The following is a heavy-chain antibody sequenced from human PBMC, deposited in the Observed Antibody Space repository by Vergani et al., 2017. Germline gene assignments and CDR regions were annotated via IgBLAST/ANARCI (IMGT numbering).Heavy chain of an antibody. D-gene: IGHD3-3*01. V-gene: IGHV1-18*01. CDR2: ISAYIGHT. Sequence: VQLVQSGAEVKKPGASVKVSCKASGYTFSTSGISWVRQAPGQGLEWMAWISAYIGHTNYAQKLQGRVTMTTDTSTTTAYMDLRSLRSDDTAVYYCARDGENAFDIGGQGTMVTVSS. CDR1: GYTFSTSG. CDR3: ARDGENAFDI. J-gene: IGHJ3*02.